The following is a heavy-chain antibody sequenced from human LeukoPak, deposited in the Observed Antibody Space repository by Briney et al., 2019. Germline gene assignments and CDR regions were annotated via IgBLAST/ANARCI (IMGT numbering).Heavy chain of an antibody. CDR3: ARVDY. J-gene: IGHJ4*02. V-gene: IGHV3-11*06. CDR2: ISAGSSYK. Sequence: GGSLRLSCTASTFTFSDYDMGWVRQAPGKGLEWVSSISAGSSYKFSADSVQGRFTISRDDAKNSLYLQMNNLRAEDTAVYYCARVDYWGQGTLVTVSS. CDR1: TFTFSDYD.